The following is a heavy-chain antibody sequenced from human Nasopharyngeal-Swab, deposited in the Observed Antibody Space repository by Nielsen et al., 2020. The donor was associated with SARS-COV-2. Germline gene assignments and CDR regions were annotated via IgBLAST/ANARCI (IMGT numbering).Heavy chain of an antibody. CDR1: GFTFSRYA. Sequence: GGSLRLSCAASGFTFSRYAMNWVRQAPGKGLEWVSYISSSSSTIYYADSVKGRFTISRDNAKNSLYLQMNSLRAEDTAVYYCARKSSGRAAGVYYYYGMDVWGQGTTVTVSS. V-gene: IGHV3-48*01. J-gene: IGHJ6*02. CDR2: ISSSSSTI. CDR3: ARKSSGRAAGVYYYYGMDV. D-gene: IGHD6-19*01.